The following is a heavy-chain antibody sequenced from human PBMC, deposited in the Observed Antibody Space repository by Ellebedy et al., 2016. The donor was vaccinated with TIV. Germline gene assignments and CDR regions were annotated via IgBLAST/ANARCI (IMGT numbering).Heavy chain of an antibody. J-gene: IGHJ3*01. CDR1: GFTFSDYY. CDR2: ISRRGETI. Sequence: GESLKISXAASGFTFSDYYMSWIRQTPEKGLEWVSYISRRGETIYYADAVKGRFTIDRDNAMKSLYLQMNSLRAEDTARYYCVRVRCTDTGCNHDAFDFWGQGTKVTVS. V-gene: IGHV3-11*01. CDR3: VRVRCTDTGCNHDAFDF. D-gene: IGHD2-8*02.